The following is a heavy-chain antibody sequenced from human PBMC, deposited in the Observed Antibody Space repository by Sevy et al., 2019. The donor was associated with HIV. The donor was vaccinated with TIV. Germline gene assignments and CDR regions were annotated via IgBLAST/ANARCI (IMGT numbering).Heavy chain of an antibody. CDR1: GFTFSSYW. CDR3: ARGAIWGYYYYGMDV. CDR2: INSDGSST. D-gene: IGHD3-16*01. V-gene: IGHV3-74*01. Sequence: GGSLRLSCAASGFTFSSYWMHWVRQAPGKGLVWVSRINSDGSSTSYADSVKGRFTISRDNAKNTLYLQMNSLRAEDTAVYYCARGAIWGYYYYGMDVWGQWTTVTVSS. J-gene: IGHJ6*02.